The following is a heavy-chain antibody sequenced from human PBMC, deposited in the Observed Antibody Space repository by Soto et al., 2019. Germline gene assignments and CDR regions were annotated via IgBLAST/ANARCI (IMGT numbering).Heavy chain of an antibody. CDR3: ARASKRDLRAFDI. CDR1: GGSISSGGYY. Sequence: SETLSLTCTVSGGSISSGGYYWSWIRQHPGKGLEWIGYIYYSGSTYYNPSLKSRVTISVDTSKNQFSLKLSSVTAADTAVYYCARASKRDLRAFDIWGQGTMVPVSS. CDR2: IYYSGST. J-gene: IGHJ3*02. V-gene: IGHV4-31*03.